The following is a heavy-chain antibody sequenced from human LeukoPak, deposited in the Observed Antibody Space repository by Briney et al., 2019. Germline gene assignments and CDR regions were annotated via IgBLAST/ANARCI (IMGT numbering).Heavy chain of an antibody. Sequence: GESLNLSCRSSGYNFTPFWIVWVRQMPGKGVEWMGITFGCYSYTIYSPSFQGQVTMSVDKSISTDYLQSSSLKASDTAMYYCAREWGDSSGYYYPDAFDIWGQGTMVTVSS. CDR1: GYNFTPFW. CDR3: AREWGDSSGYYYPDAFDI. CDR2: TFGCYSYT. D-gene: IGHD3-22*01. V-gene: IGHV5-51*01. J-gene: IGHJ3*02.